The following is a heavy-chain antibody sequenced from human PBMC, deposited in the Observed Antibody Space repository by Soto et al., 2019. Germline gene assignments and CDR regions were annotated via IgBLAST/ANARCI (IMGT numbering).Heavy chain of an antibody. J-gene: IGHJ4*02. V-gene: IGHV3-23*01. Sequence: EVQLLESGGGLVQPGGSLRLSCAASGFTFSSYAMSWVRQTPGKGLEWVSAISGSGGSTYYADSVKGRFTISRDNSKNTLYLQMNSLRAEDTAVYYCAKDQNSGSYLPVEDFDYWGQGTLVTVSS. D-gene: IGHD1-26*01. CDR3: AKDQNSGSYLPVEDFDY. CDR2: ISGSGGST. CDR1: GFTFSSYA.